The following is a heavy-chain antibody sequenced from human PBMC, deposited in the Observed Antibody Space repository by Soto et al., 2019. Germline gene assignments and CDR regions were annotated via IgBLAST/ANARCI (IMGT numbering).Heavy chain of an antibody. D-gene: IGHD6-19*01. CDR3: ARSTTVARYYFDY. V-gene: IGHV4-59*08. Sequence: QVQLQESGPGLVKPSATLSLTCSVSGGSVSNYYWNWLRQSPGKRLEWIGYIYYSGRTKYNPSLESRGTMSVDTSKSQFSLKLSSVTAADTAVYYCARSTTVARYYFDYWGQGTLVTVSS. CDR1: GGSVSNYY. J-gene: IGHJ4*02. CDR2: IYYSGRT.